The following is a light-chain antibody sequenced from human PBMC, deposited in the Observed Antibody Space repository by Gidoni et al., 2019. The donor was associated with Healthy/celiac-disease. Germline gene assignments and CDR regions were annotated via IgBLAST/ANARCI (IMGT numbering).Light chain of an antibody. Sequence: DIVMTQSPDSLAVSLGERATINCKSSQNVLYSSNNKNYLAWYQQKPGQPPKLLIYWASTRESGVPDRFSGRGSGTDFTLTLSRLQAEDVAVYYCQQYYSTPLTFGGGTKVEIK. CDR3: QQYYSTPLT. CDR2: WAS. CDR1: QNVLYSSNNKNY. J-gene: IGKJ4*01. V-gene: IGKV4-1*01.